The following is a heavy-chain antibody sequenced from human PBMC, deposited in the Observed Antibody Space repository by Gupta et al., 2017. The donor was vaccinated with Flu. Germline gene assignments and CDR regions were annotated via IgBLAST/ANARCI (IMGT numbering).Heavy chain of an antibody. J-gene: IGHJ4*02. CDR3: ARHPSGELLENFFES. V-gene: IGHV4-39*01. D-gene: IGHD1-26*01. Sequence: SISSSSYYWSWIRQPPGKGLEWFGTIYYRGNTFFNPSLKSRVTISVDTSKNQLSLKVRALTAADTARYYCARHPSGELLENFFESWGQGALVTVSS. CDR1: SISSSSYY. CDR2: IYYRGNT.